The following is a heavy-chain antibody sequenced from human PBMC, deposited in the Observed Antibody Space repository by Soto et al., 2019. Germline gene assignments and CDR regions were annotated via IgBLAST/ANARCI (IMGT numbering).Heavy chain of an antibody. D-gene: IGHD3-16*01. J-gene: IGHJ5*01. Sequence: ASVKVSCKTSGYTFTTYFIHWVRQAPGQGLEWLGWINVDSGDTKSADGFKGRVTLTRDTSITTADMELTSLTSDDTAVYYCARGGFSYDSSRSPFAFWGQGTLVTVSS. V-gene: IGHV1-2*07. CDR2: INVDSGDT. CDR1: GYTFTTYF. CDR3: ARGGFSYDSSRSPFAF.